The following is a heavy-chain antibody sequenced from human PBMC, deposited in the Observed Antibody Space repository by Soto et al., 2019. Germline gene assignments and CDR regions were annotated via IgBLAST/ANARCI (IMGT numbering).Heavy chain of an antibody. CDR1: GGTFSSYA. V-gene: IGHV1-69*01. CDR2: IIPIFGTE. CDR3: ARDGYSSSTWGMDV. D-gene: IGHD6-13*01. Sequence: QVQLVQSGAEVKKPGSSVKVSCKASGGTFSSYAISWVRQAPGQGLEWMGGIIPIFGTEHYAQKFQGRVTITADESPRTAYMELSSLRSEDTAVYYCARDGYSSSTWGMDVWGQGTTVTVSS. J-gene: IGHJ6*02.